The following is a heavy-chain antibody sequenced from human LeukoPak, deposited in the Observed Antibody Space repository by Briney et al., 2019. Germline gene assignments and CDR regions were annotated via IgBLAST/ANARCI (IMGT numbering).Heavy chain of an antibody. D-gene: IGHD3-9*01. CDR2: ISSSSSYI. CDR3: ARVDYDILTGYYAHYYYYYMDV. CDR1: GFTFSSYS. Sequence: GGSLRLSCAASGFTFSSYSMNWVRQAPGKGLEWVSSISSSSSYIYYADSVKGRFTISRDNAKNSLYLQMNSLRAEDTAVYYCARVDYDILTGYYAHYYYYYMDVWGKGTTVTISS. J-gene: IGHJ6*03. V-gene: IGHV3-21*01.